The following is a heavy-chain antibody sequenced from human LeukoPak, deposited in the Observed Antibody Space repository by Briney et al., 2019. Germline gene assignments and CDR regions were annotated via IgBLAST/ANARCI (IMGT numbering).Heavy chain of an antibody. Sequence: KTSETLFLTCTVSGYSISSGYYWGWIRQPPGKGLGWIGSIYHSGSTYYNPSLKSRVTISVDTSKNQFSLKLSPVTAADTAVYYCARSVRRTSWPQTRIYYYYYMDVWGKGTTVTVSS. CDR2: IYHSGST. D-gene: IGHD2-2*01. J-gene: IGHJ6*03. CDR1: GYSISSGYY. CDR3: ARSVRRTSWPQTRIYYYYYMDV. V-gene: IGHV4-38-2*02.